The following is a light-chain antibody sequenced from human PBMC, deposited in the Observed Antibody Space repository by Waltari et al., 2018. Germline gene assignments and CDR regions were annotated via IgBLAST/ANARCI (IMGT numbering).Light chain of an antibody. CDR2: AVS. CDR1: HSDVGTYDF. CDR3: SSHKTGDSAGD. V-gene: IGLV2-14*01. Sequence: QSALTQPASVSGSPGQSITISCSGTHSDVGTYDFVSWYQQHPGTAPHLILYAVSNGPSGISHRFSASRSGNAAPLSISGLQSEEESNYYCSSHKTGDSAGDFGTESCVTVL. J-gene: IGLJ1*01.